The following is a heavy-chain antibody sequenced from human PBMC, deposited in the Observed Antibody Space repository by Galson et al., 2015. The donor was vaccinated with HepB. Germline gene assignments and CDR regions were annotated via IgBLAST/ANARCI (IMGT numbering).Heavy chain of an antibody. J-gene: IGHJ4*02. CDR1: GFTFSTYA. Sequence: SLRLSCAASGFTFSTYAMTWVRQASGKGLEWVSTISNSGGGTHYADSVKGRFTISRDNSKNTLYLQMSSLRAEDTAVYYCAKINSGWYPDYWGQGTLVTVSS. D-gene: IGHD6-19*01. V-gene: IGHV3-23*01. CDR3: AKINSGWYPDY. CDR2: ISNSGGGT.